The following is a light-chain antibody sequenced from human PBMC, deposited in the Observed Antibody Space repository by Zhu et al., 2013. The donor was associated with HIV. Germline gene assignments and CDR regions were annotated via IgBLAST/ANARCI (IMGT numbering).Light chain of an antibody. CDR3: QKYNSAPWT. Sequence: DIQMTQSPSSLSASVGDRVTITCRASQAIRNNLGWYQQKAGKAPKRLIYGASSLESGVPSRFSGSGSGTEFTLTISGLQPEDVATYYCQKYNSAPWTFGQGTKVEI. V-gene: IGKV1-17*01. J-gene: IGKJ1*01. CDR2: GAS. CDR1: QAIRNN.